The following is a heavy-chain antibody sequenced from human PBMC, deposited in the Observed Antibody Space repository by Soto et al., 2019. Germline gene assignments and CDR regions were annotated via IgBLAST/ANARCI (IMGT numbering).Heavy chain of an antibody. V-gene: IGHV3-30*03. Sequence: GGSLRLSCAASGFTFSSYGMHWVRQAPGKGLEWVAVISYDGSNKYYADSVKGRFTISRDNSKNTLYLQMNSLRAEDTAVYYCTSYYDSSGYYFGLAYYYYGMDVWGQGTTVTVSS. CDR1: GFTFSSYG. CDR2: ISYDGSNK. J-gene: IGHJ6*02. D-gene: IGHD3-22*01. CDR3: TSYYDSSGYYFGLAYYYYGMDV.